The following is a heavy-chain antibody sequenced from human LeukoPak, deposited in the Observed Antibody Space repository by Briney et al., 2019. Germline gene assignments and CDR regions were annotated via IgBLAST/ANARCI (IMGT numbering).Heavy chain of an antibody. V-gene: IGHV4-4*02. CDR1: GGSISSSNW. Sequence: SGTLSLTCAVSGGSISSSNWWSWVRQPPGKGLEWIGEIYRSGSTNYNPSLKSRVTISVDKSKNQFSLKLSSVTAADTAVYYCARDRYNIAAAGTIFDYWGQGTLVTVSS. D-gene: IGHD6-13*01. J-gene: IGHJ4*02. CDR2: IYRSGST. CDR3: ARDRYNIAAAGTIFDY.